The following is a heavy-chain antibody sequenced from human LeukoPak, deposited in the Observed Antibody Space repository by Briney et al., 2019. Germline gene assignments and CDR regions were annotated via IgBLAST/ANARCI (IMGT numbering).Heavy chain of an antibody. CDR1: GGTFSSYA. CDR2: NSAYNGNT. Sequence: ASVKVSCKASGGTFSSYAISWVRQAPGQGREWMGWNSAYNGNTNYAQKLQGRVTMTTDTSTSAAYMELRSLRSDDTAVYYCARDGRFFEWLTHNFDYWGQGTLVTVSS. CDR3: ARDGRFFEWLTHNFDY. V-gene: IGHV1-18*01. J-gene: IGHJ4*02. D-gene: IGHD3-3*01.